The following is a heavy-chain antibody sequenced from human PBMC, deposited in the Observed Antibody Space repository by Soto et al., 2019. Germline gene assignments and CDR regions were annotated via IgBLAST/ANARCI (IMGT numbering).Heavy chain of an antibody. CDR1: GFTFSSYS. D-gene: IGHD1-1*01. CDR2: IKQDGSEK. J-gene: IGHJ4*02. Sequence: PGGSLRLSCAASGFTFSSYSINWVRQAPGKGLEWVANIKQDGSEKYYVDSVKGRFTISRDNAKNSLYLQMNSLRAEDTAVYYCARDLRYDGTTAFDYWGQGTLVTVSS. CDR3: ARDLRYDGTTAFDY. V-gene: IGHV3-7*04.